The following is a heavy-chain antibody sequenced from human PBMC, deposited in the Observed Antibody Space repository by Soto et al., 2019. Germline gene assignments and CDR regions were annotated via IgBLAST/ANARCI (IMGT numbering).Heavy chain of an antibody. J-gene: IGHJ4*02. D-gene: IGHD3-3*01. CDR3: ARGGWRQIDY. Sequence: QVQLQESGPGLVKPSETLSLTCSVSGGSIGSYYWSWIRQPPGKGLEWIGSIYYSGTTNNNPSLRGRVPISVDTSKNQFSLKLSSVTAADTAVYYCARGGWRQIDYWGQGTLVTVSS. CDR1: GGSIGSYY. CDR2: IYYSGTT. V-gene: IGHV4-59*08.